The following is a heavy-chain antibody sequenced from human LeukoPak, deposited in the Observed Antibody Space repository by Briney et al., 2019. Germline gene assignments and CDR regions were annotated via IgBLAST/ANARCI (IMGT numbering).Heavy chain of an antibody. Sequence: GGSLRLSCAASGFTFSSYSMNWVRQAPGKGLEWVSYISSSSSTIYYADSVKGRFTISRDNAKNSLYLRMNSLRAEDTAVYYCARDGSYYGSGNHDYWGQGTLVTVSS. CDR2: ISSSSSTI. J-gene: IGHJ4*02. CDR1: GFTFSSYS. CDR3: ARDGSYYGSGNHDY. V-gene: IGHV3-48*01. D-gene: IGHD3-10*01.